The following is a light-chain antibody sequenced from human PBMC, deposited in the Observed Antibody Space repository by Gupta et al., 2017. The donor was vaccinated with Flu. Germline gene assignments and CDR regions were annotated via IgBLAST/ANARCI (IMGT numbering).Light chain of an antibody. V-gene: IGKV3-11*01. J-gene: IGKJ4*01. CDR2: DVS. CDR3: QQHNNSPIT. CDR1: QYVSTN. Sequence: EIVLTQSPATLSLSPGERATLSCRASQYVSTNLAWYQQKPGQAPRLLIFDVSSRATGAPARFSGSGSGTDFSLTISSLEPEDFAVYYCQQHNNSPITFGGGTKVAIK.